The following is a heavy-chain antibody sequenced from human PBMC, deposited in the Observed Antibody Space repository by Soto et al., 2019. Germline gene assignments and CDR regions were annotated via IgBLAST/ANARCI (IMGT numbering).Heavy chain of an antibody. V-gene: IGHV2-5*02. Sequence: FSLTXXGVGVGWIRQSPGKAPEWLALIYWDDDKRYSPSLKSRLTITKHTSKNQVVLTMADLDPADTSTYYCAHRVLRTVFGLVTTTAIYFDFWGQGTPVAVSS. CDR2: IYWDDDK. CDR1: FSLTXXGVG. D-gene: IGHD3-3*01. CDR3: AHRVLRTVFGLVTTTAIYFDF. J-gene: IGHJ4*02.